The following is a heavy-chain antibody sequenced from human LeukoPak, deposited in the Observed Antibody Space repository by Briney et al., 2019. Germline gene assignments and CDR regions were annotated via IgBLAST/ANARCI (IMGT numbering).Heavy chain of an antibody. CDR2: INSDGSST. V-gene: IGHV3-74*01. CDR1: GFTFSSYW. CDR3: ALVGGSYALDY. J-gene: IGHJ4*02. Sequence: GGSLRLSCAASGFTFSSYWMHWVRQAPGKGLVWVSRINSDGSSTSYADSVKGRFTISRDNAKNTLYLQMSSLRAEDTAVYYCALVGGSYALDYWGQGTLVTVSS. D-gene: IGHD1-26*01.